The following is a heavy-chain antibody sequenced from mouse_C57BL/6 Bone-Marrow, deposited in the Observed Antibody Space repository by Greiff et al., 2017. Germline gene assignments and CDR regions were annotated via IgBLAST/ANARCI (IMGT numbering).Heavy chain of an antibody. J-gene: IGHJ3*01. CDR1: GYTFTDFY. D-gene: IGHD1-1*01. Sequence: QVQLQQSGPELVKPGASVKISCKASGYTFTDFYINWVKQRPGQGLEWIGWLYPGSGNTKYNEKFKGKATLTVDTSSSTAYMQLSSLTSEDSAVYFCARGYYGSSAWFAYWGQGTLVTVSA. CDR3: ARGYYGSSAWFAY. CDR2: LYPGSGNT. V-gene: IGHV1-84*01.